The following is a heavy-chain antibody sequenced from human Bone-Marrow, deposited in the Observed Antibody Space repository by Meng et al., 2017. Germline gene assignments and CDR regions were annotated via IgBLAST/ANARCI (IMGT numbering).Heavy chain of an antibody. Sequence: QGQLKQSGEGLLKPSETLSLTCVVSGGSFSDYYWSWIRQPPGKGLEWIGEINHSGSTNYNPSLEGRATISVDTSQNNLSLRLSSVTAADSAVYYCARGPTTMAHDFDYWGQGTLVTVSS. CDR2: INHSGST. D-gene: IGHD4-11*01. CDR3: ARGPTTMAHDFDY. J-gene: IGHJ4*02. V-gene: IGHV4-34*01. CDR1: GGSFSDYY.